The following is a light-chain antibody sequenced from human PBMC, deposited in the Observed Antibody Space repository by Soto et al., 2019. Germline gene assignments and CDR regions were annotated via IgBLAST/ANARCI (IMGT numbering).Light chain of an antibody. CDR1: SSNIGAGYD. V-gene: IGLV1-40*01. CDR3: QSYNSSLSAYV. Sequence: QSVLTQLPSVSGAPGQRVTISCTGSSSNIGAGYDVHWYQQLPGTAPKLLIHGNNNRPSGVPDRFSGSKSGTSASLAFAGLQAEDEADYYCQSYNSSLSAYVFGTGTKVTVL. J-gene: IGLJ1*01. CDR2: GNN.